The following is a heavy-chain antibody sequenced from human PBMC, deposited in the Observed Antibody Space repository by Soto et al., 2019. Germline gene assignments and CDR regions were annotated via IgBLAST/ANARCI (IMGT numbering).Heavy chain of an antibody. D-gene: IGHD2-15*01. CDR2: IWYDGSNK. CDR3: ARDWSILGYCSGGSCYGLHY. J-gene: IGHJ4*02. Sequence: QVQLVESGGGVVQPGRSLRLSCAASGFTFSSYGMHWVRQAPGKGLEWVAVIWYDGSNKYYADSVKGRFTISRDNSKNPLYLQMNSLRAEDTAVYYCARDWSILGYCSGGSCYGLHYWGQGTLVTVSS. V-gene: IGHV3-33*01. CDR1: GFTFSSYG.